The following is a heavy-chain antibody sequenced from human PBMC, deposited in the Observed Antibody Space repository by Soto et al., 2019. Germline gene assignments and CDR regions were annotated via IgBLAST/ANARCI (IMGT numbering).Heavy chain of an antibody. Sequence: PSATLCLTCTDSGCSISSSRYSWGWIRQPPGQGLAWSGCLFYSGSTYYNPSLKSRVTISVDTSKNQFSLKLSSVTAADTAVYYCARLGAFYSSSWNYYYYGMDVWGQGTTVTVSS. CDR2: LFYSGST. J-gene: IGHJ6*02. D-gene: IGHD6-13*01. CDR1: GCSISSSRYS. V-gene: IGHV4-39*01. CDR3: ARLGAFYSSSWNYYYYGMDV.